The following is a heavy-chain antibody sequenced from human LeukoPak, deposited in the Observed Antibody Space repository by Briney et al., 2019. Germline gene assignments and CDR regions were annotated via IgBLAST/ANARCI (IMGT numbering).Heavy chain of an antibody. CDR3: AGDCSSTNCPIY. CDR2: INHSGST. Sequence: SETLSLTCAVYGGSFSAYSWSWIRQPPGKGLEWIGEINHSGSTNYNPSLKSRVAISVDTSKNQFSLQLSSVTAADTAVYYCAGDCSSTNCPIYWGQGILVTVSS. J-gene: IGHJ4*02. V-gene: IGHV4-34*01. D-gene: IGHD2-2*01. CDR1: GGSFSAYS.